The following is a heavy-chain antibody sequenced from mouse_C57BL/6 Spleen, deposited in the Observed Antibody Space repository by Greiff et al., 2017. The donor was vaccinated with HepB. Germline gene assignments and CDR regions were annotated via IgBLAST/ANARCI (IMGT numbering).Heavy chain of an antibody. J-gene: IGHJ1*03. CDR1: GYTFTDYE. CDR2: IDPETGGT. Sequence: VQLQQSGAELVRPGASVTLSCKASGYTFTDYEMHWVKQTPVHGLEWIGAIDPETGGTAYNQKFKGKAILTADKSSSTAYMELRSLTSEDSAVYYCTNYDYWYFDVWGTGTTVTVSS. D-gene: IGHD2-4*01. CDR3: TNYDYWYFDV. V-gene: IGHV1-15*01.